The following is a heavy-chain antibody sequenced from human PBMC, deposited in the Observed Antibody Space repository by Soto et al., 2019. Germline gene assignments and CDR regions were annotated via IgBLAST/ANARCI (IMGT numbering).Heavy chain of an antibody. CDR1: GGTFSSYA. Sequence: QVQLVQSGAEVKKPGSSVKVSCKASGGTFSSYAISWVRQAPGQGLEWMGGIIPIFGTANYAQKFQGRVTITADESTSRAYMELSSRRSEDTAVYYCASARYCTNGVCDTEVWGQGTTVTVSS. D-gene: IGHD2-8*01. CDR2: IIPIFGTA. V-gene: IGHV1-69*01. J-gene: IGHJ6*02. CDR3: ASARYCTNGVCDTEV.